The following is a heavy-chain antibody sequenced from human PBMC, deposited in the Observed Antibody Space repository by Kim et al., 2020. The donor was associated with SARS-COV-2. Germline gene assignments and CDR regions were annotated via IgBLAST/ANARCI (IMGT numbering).Heavy chain of an antibody. CDR3: ARGAPGH. D-gene: IGHD3-10*01. V-gene: IGHV4-34*01. Sequence: STTYHPSLKSRVSISVDTSKKQFSLKLTSVTAADTAVYYCARGAPGHWGQGTLVTVSS. J-gene: IGHJ4*02. CDR2: ST.